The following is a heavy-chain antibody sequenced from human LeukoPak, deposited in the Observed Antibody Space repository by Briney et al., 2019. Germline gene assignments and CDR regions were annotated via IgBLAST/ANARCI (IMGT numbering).Heavy chain of an antibody. V-gene: IGHV1-24*01. CDR1: GYTLTELS. J-gene: IGHJ6*03. CDR2: FDPEGGET. CDR3: ATDYGGKTRTNDYYYYYMDV. D-gene: IGHD4-23*01. Sequence: ASVKVSGKVSGYTLTELSMHWVRQAPGKGLEWMGGFDPEGGETIYAQKFQGRVTMTEDTSTDTAYMELSSLRSEDTAVYYCATDYGGKTRTNDYYYYYMDVWGKGTTVTVSS.